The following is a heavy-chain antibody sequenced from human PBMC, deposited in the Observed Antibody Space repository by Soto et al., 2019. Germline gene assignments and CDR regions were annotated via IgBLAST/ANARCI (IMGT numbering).Heavy chain of an antibody. J-gene: IGHJ5*02. V-gene: IGHV1-8*01. CDR2: MNPHSGNT. D-gene: IGHD2-21*02. Sequence: QVQLVQSGAEVKKPGASVKVSCKASGYTFTSYDINWVRQATGQGFEYLRWMNPHSGNTGYVKKFQGRVTMTRDTSMSTAYMELSSVRSEETAVYYCARGIKYGDCSRWFDPWGPGTLVTVSS. CDR1: GYTFTSYD. CDR3: ARGIKYGDCSRWFDP.